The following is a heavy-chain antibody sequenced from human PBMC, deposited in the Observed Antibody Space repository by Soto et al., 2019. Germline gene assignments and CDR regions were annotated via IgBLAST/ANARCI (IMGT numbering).Heavy chain of an antibody. J-gene: IGHJ3*02. CDR1: GFTFSSYG. Sequence: QVQLVESGGGVVQPGRSLRLSCAASGFTFSSYGMHWVRQAPGKGLEWVAVISYDGSNKYYADSVKGRLTISRDNSKNTVYLQMTSLRGGGTAVYYGAKDNGCGCDWLRVGDASDIWGQGTMVTVSS. CDR2: ISYDGSNK. D-gene: IGHD5-12*01. CDR3: AKDNGCGCDWLRVGDASDI. V-gene: IGHV3-30*18.